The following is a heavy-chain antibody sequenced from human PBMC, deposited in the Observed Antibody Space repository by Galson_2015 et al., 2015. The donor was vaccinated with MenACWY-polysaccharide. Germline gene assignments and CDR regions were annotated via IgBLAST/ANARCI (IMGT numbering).Heavy chain of an antibody. Sequence: PALVKPTQTLTLTCTFSGFSLSTSGVGVGWIRQPPGKALEWLALIYWDADQRYSPSLKSRLTITKDTSKNQVVLTMTNMDPVDTATYYCAHISGLYYGDSRAYFDYWGQGTLVTVSS. CDR2: IYWDADQ. CDR1: GFSLSTSGVG. D-gene: IGHD4-17*01. J-gene: IGHJ4*02. CDR3: AHISGLYYGDSRAYFDY. V-gene: IGHV2-5*02.